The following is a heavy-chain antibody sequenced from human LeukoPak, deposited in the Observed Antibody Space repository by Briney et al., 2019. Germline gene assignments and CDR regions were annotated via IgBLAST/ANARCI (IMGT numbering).Heavy chain of an antibody. CDR1: GFIFRDYA. J-gene: IGHJ4*02. CDR3: AKASWVSSADAVL. V-gene: IGHV3-23*01. Sequence: GGSLRLSCVASGFIFRDYAMSWVRQAPAGGLEWVSRLRGDGETFYTDSVKGRFTLSRDHSRNTVYLQLSNLRVEDTAVYYCAKASWVSSADAVLWGQGTLVTVSS. CDR2: LRGDGET. D-gene: IGHD3-16*01.